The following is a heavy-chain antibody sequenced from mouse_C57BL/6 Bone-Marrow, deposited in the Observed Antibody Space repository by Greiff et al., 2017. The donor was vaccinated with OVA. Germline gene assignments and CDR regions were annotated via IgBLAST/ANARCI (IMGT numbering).Heavy chain of an antibody. CDR2: INPSNGGT. D-gene: IGHD4-1*01. V-gene: IGHV1-53*01. CDR3: ARGEGNWYYAMDY. Sequence: QVQLQQPGTELVKPGASVKLSCKASGYTFTSYWMHWVKQRPGQGLEWIGNINPSNGGTNYNEKFKSKATLTVDKSSSTAYIQLSSLTSEDSAVYYCARGEGNWYYAMDYWGQGTSVTVSS. J-gene: IGHJ4*01. CDR1: GYTFTSYW.